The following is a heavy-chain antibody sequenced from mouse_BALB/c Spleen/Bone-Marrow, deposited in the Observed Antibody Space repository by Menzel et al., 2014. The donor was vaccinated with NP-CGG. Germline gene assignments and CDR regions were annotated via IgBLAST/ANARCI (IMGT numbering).Heavy chain of an antibody. CDR2: FAPGSGNT. Sequence: DLVKPGASVKLSCKASGYTFTSYWINWIKQRPGQGLEWIGRFAPGSGNTYYNEMFKGKATLTVDTSSSTAFIQLSSLSSEESAVYFCSRARATVITTWYFDVWGAGTPVTVSS. V-gene: IGHV1S41*01. J-gene: IGHJ1*01. CDR3: SRARATVITTWYFDV. CDR1: GYTFTSYW. D-gene: IGHD2-4*01.